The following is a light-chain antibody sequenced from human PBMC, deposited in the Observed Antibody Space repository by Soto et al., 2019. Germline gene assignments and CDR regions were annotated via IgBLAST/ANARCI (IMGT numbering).Light chain of an antibody. CDR1: QSVSSSY. V-gene: IGKV3-20*01. J-gene: IGKJ1*01. Sequence: EIVLTQSPATLSLSPGERATLSCRASQSVSSSYLAWYQQKPGQAPRLLIYGASSRATDIPDRFSGSGSGTDFTLTISRLEPEDFAVYYCQEYGSSRTFGQGTKVEIK. CDR3: QEYGSSRT. CDR2: GAS.